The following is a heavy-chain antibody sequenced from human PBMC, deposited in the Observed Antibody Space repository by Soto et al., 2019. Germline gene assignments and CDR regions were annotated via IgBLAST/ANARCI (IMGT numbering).Heavy chain of an antibody. CDR1: GDSVSSNIYY. Sequence: SETLSLTCTVSGDSVSSNIYYCSWIREPAGKGLEFIGYIYYSVSTNYNPSLKSRVTISLDTSKNQFSLRLSSVTAEDTVVYYCERACKQPWGGMEVGGPGSTV. V-gene: IGHV4-61*01. J-gene: IGHJ6*02. D-gene: IGHD6-13*01. CDR3: ERACKQPWGGMEV. CDR2: IYYSVST.